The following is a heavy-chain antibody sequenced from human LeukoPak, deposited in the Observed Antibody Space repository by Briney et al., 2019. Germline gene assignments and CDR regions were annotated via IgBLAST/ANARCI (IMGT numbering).Heavy chain of an antibody. J-gene: IGHJ3*02. CDR3: ATEGDTDDAFDT. CDR1: GFTVSRNY. Sequence: TGGSLRLSCEASGFTVSRNYMNWVRQAPGKGLEWVSLIYNTGGTYYADSVKGRFTISRDKSKNTLFLQMNSLRVDDTAVYYCATEGDTDDAFDTWGRGTMVTVSS. CDR2: IYNTGGT. V-gene: IGHV3-53*01. D-gene: IGHD2-21*01.